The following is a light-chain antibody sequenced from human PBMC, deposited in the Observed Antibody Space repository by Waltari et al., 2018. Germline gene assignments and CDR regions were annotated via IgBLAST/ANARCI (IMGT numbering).Light chain of an antibody. CDR3: QQTYTTPFT. CDR1: ENIAHY. V-gene: IGKV1-39*01. Sequence: DIQMTQSPSSLSASVGDRLTLTCRTSENIAHYLHLYQQKPGKVPKLLVSSASTLQRGVPPRFSGSGSGTEFTLTISGLQREDLATYYCQQTYTTPFTFGPGTKVDVK. J-gene: IGKJ3*01. CDR2: SAS.